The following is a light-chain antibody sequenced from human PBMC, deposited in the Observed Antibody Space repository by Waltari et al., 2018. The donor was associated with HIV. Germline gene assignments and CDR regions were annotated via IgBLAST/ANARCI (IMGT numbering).Light chain of an antibody. CDR1: SCSVSTIHY. J-gene: IGLJ3*02. V-gene: IGLV8-61*01. CDR3: MLFVGSDIWV. CDR2: NTN. Sequence: QTVVTQEPSFSVSPGGTVPLTCGLSSCSVSTIHYPSWYQQTPGQAPRTLMYNTNMRSSGVPDRFSGSILGNKAALTITGAQADDESDYYCMLFVGSDIWVFGGGTRLTVL.